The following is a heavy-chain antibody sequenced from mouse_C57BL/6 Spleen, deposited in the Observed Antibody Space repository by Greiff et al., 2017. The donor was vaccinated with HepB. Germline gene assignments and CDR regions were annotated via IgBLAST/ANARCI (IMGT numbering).Heavy chain of an antibody. CDR3: TRGENYDDLYYAMDY. Sequence: VKLQQPGAELVKPGASVKMSCKASGYTFTSYWITWVKQRPGQGLEWIGDIYPGSGSTNYNEKFKSKATLTVDTSSSTAYMQLSSLTSEDSAVYYCTRGENYDDLYYAMDYWGQGTSVTVSS. J-gene: IGHJ4*01. D-gene: IGHD2-4*01. CDR1: GYTFTSYW. CDR2: IYPGSGST. V-gene: IGHV1-55*01.